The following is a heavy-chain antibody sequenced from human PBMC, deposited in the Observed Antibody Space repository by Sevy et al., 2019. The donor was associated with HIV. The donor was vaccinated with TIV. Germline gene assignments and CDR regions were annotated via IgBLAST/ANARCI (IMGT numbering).Heavy chain of an antibody. D-gene: IGHD6-13*01. CDR2: INQDGSTQ. V-gene: IGHV3-7*01. J-gene: IGHJ4*02. CDR1: GFTLNAYL. CDR3: ARAIAAAAGF. Sequence: GSLRLSCAASGFTLNAYLMHWVRQAPGKGLEWLANINQDGSTQYYAASVKGRFTISRDNAKNLVYLQMNTMRPEDTGLYYCARAIAAAAGFWGQGTLVTVSS.